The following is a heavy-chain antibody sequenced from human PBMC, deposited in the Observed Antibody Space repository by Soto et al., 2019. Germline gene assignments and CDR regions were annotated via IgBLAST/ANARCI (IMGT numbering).Heavy chain of an antibody. D-gene: IGHD6-19*01. CDR1: GGTFSSYT. CDR2: IIPILGIA. CDR3: ARALAVAASEYFQH. Sequence: QVQLVQSGAEVKKPGSSVKVSCKASGGTFSSYTISWVRQAPGQGLEWMGRIIPILGIANYAQKFQGRVTITADKSTSKAYMELSSLRSEDTAVYYCARALAVAASEYFQHWGQGTLVTVSS. J-gene: IGHJ1*01. V-gene: IGHV1-69*02.